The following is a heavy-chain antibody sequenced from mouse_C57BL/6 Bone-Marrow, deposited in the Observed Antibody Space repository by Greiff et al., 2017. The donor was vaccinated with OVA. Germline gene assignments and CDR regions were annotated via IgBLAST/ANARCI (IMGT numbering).Heavy chain of an antibody. D-gene: IGHD1-1*01. CDR1: GYTFTDYY. V-gene: IGHV1-19*01. CDR2: INPYNGGT. J-gene: IGHJ2*01. CDR3: ADTYYYGSSSPYYFDY. Sequence: VQLKQSGPVLVKPGASVKMSCKASGYTFTDYYMNWVKQSHGKSLEWIGVINPYNGGTSYNQKFKGKATLTVDKSSSTAYMELNSLTSEDSAVYYCADTYYYGSSSPYYFDYWGQGTTLTVSS.